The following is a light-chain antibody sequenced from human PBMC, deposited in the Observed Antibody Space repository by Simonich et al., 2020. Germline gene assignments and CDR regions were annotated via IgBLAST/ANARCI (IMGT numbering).Light chain of an antibody. V-gene: IGKV3-15*01. CDR1: QSVSSN. CDR2: GAS. Sequence: EIVMTQSPATLSVSPGVRATLSCRASQSVSSNLAWYQQKHGQAPRLLIYGASTRATGSPARFRCSWSVTEFTLTISSMQSEDFAVYYWQQYNNWPPWTFGQGTKVEIK. J-gene: IGKJ1*01. CDR3: QQYNNWPPWT.